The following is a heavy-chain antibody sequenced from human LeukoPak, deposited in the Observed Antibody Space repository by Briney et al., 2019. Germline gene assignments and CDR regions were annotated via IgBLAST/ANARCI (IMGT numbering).Heavy chain of an antibody. CDR3: ARLLGYYYGSGSRYFDY. CDR1: GYSFTSYW. CDR2: IYPGDSDT. V-gene: IGHV5-51*01. J-gene: IGHJ4*02. Sequence: GESLKISCKGSGYSFTSYWIGWVRQMPGKGLEWMGIIYPGDSDTRYSPSFEGQVTISADKSTTTAYLQWSSLKASDTAMYYCARLLGYYYGSGSRYFDYWGQGTLVTVSS. D-gene: IGHD3-10*01.